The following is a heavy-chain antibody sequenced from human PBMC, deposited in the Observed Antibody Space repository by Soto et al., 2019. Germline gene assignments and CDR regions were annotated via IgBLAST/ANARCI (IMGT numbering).Heavy chain of an antibody. CDR3: AREAWAGYSSGWSYYYYGMDV. CDR2: IYYSGST. J-gene: IGHJ6*02. Sequence: PSETLSLTCTVSGGSISSYYWSWIRQPPGKGLEWIGYIYYSGSTNYNPSLKSRVTISVDTSKNQFSLKLSSVTAADTAVYYCAREAWAGYSSGWSYYYYGMDVWGQGTTVTVSS. D-gene: IGHD6-19*01. V-gene: IGHV4-59*01. CDR1: GGSISSYY.